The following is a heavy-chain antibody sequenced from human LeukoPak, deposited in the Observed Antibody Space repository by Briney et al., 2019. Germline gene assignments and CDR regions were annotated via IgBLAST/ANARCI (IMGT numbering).Heavy chain of an antibody. V-gene: IGHV3-23*01. Sequence: GGSLRLSCAASGFTFSSYAMSWVRQAPGKGLEWVSGISASGGSTYYADSVKGRFTVSRDNSKNTLYLQMNSLRVEDTAVYYCAKDFVGYFDYWGQGTLVTVSS. CDR1: GFTFSSYA. J-gene: IGHJ4*02. CDR2: ISASGGST. D-gene: IGHD1-26*01. CDR3: AKDFVGYFDY.